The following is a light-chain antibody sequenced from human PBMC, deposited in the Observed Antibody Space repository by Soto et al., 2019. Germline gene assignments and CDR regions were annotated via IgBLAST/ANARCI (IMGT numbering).Light chain of an antibody. CDR1: STDVGYYNL. J-gene: IGLJ1*01. CDR3: SSYATGLYD. CDR2: EGT. Sequence: QSVLTQPASVSGSPVQSMTICSTGTSTDVGYYNLVSWYQHHPGKASKVLIYEGTKRPSGVSSRFSGSTSGNTASLTISGLHAEDEADYSGSSYATGLYDFGVGTKVTAL. V-gene: IGLV2-14*02.